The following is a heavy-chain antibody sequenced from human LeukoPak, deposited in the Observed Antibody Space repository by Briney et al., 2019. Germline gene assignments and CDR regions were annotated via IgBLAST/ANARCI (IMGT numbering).Heavy chain of an antibody. CDR1: GGSISSYY. V-gene: IGHV4-59*01. CDR2: IYYSGST. Sequence: SETLSLICTVSGGSISSYYWSWIRQPPGKGLEWIGYIYYSGSTNYNPSLKSRVTISVDTSKNQFSLKLSSVTAADTAVYYCARAPTRGAHTRFDYWGQGTLVTVSS. CDR3: ARAPTRGAHTRFDY. D-gene: IGHD3-10*01. J-gene: IGHJ4*02.